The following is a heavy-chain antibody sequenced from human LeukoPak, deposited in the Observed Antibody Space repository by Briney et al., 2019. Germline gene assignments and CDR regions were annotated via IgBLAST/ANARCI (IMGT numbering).Heavy chain of an antibody. J-gene: IGHJ4*02. V-gene: IGHV3-7*01. D-gene: IGHD1-26*01. CDR1: GFTFSSYW. CDR2: IKQDGGEK. Sequence: GGCLRLSCAASGFTFSSYWMSWVRQAPGKGLEWVANIKQDGGEKYYADSVKGRFTISRDNARNSLYLQMNSLRAEDTAVYYCIGGSNMDYWGQGTLVTVSS. CDR3: IGGSNMDY.